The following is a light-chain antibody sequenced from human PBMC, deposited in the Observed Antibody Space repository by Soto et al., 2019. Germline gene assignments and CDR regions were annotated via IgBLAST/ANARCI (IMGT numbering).Light chain of an antibody. CDR2: GAS. Sequence: EIVITQSPATLPVSPGERATLSCRASQSVSSNLAWYQQKPGQAPRLLIYGASTRATGIPARFSGSGSGTDFTLTISSLQSEDFAVYYCQQYNNWPLTFGGGTKVDIK. CDR3: QQYNNWPLT. J-gene: IGKJ4*01. CDR1: QSVSSN. V-gene: IGKV3D-15*01.